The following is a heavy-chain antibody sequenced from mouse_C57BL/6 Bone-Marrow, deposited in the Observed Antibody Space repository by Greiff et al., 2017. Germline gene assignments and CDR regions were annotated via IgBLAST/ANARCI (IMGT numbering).Heavy chain of an antibody. CDR1: GFTFSSYG. J-gene: IGHJ4*01. CDR3: ARQGNYAMDY. Sequence: EVKVVESGGDLVKPGGSLKLSCAASGFTFSSYGISWVRQTPDKRLEWVATISSGGSYTYYPDSVKGRFTISRDNAKNTLYLQMSSLKSEDTAMYYCARQGNYAMDYWGQGTSVTVSS. CDR2: ISSGGSYT. V-gene: IGHV5-6*01.